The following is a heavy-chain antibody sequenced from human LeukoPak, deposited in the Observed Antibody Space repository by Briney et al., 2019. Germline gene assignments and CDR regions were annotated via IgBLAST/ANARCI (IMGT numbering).Heavy chain of an antibody. V-gene: IGHV3-30*02. CDR1: GFTFSIYG. D-gene: IGHD3-22*01. CDR2: IRYDGSNK. J-gene: IGHJ3*02. Sequence: LTGGSLRLSCIASGFTFSIYGMHWVRQAPGKGLEWVAFIRYDGSNKYYADSVKGRFTISRDNSKNTLYLQMNSLRAEDTAVYYCAKGVTMIVVVIPDGEAFDIWGQGTMVTVSS. CDR3: AKGVTMIVVVIPDGEAFDI.